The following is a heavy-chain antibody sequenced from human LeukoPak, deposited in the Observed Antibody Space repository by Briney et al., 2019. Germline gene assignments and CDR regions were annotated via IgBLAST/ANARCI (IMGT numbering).Heavy chain of an antibody. V-gene: IGHV3-11*06. J-gene: IGHJ6*04. D-gene: IGHD3-9*01. Sequence: GGSLRLSCAASGFTFSDYYMSWIRQAPGKGLEWVSYISSSSSYTNYADSVKGRFTISRDNAKNSLYLQMNSLRAEDTAVYYCARGYDILAGYSPFFYYGMDVWGKGTTVTVSS. CDR1: GFTFSDYY. CDR3: ARGYDILAGYSPFFYYGMDV. CDR2: ISSSSSYT.